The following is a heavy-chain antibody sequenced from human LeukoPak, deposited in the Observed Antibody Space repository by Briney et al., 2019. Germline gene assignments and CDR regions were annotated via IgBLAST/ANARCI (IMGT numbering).Heavy chain of an antibody. D-gene: IGHD7-27*01. CDR2: FYYSGST. Sequence: SETLSLTCTVSGGSISGYYYRWIRQTPGKTLEWIGSFYYSGSTNYNPSLKSRVTISADTSKNQLSLKLSSVTAADTAVYYCARHRPTGDLGPHYYFDYWGQGTLVTVSS. CDR1: GGSISGYY. J-gene: IGHJ4*02. CDR3: ARHRPTGDLGPHYYFDY. V-gene: IGHV4-59*08.